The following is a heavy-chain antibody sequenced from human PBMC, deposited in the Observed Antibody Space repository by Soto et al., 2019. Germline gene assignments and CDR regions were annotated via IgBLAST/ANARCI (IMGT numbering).Heavy chain of an antibody. V-gene: IGHV4-39*01. CDR3: ARLGGLPSYFDY. Sequence: SETLSLTCTVSGGSISSSRYYWGWIRQPPGKGLEWIGSFYYSGSTYYTPSFNSRVTISVDTSKNQFSLKMRSVTAADTAVYYCARLGGLPSYFDYWGQGTPVTVSS. J-gene: IGHJ4*02. CDR1: GGSISSSRYY. CDR2: FYYSGST.